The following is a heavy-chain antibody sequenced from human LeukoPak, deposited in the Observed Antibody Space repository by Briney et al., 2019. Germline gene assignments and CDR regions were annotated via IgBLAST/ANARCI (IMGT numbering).Heavy chain of an antibody. CDR3: AKDAGPLLDHSSSWSVLS. Sequence: PGGSLRLSCAASGFTFSSYGMHWVRQAPGKGLEWVAFIRYDGSNKYYADSVKGRFTISRDNSKNTLYLQMNSLRAEDTAVYYCAKDAGPLLDHSSSWSVLSWGQGTLVTVSS. V-gene: IGHV3-30*02. J-gene: IGHJ5*02. D-gene: IGHD6-13*01. CDR2: IRYDGSNK. CDR1: GFTFSSYG.